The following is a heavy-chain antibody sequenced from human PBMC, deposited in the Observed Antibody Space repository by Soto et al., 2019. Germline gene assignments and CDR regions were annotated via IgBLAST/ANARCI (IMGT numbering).Heavy chain of an antibody. CDR3: ATVTGKQWGLDY. CDR2: INHSGST. J-gene: IGHJ4*02. CDR1: GGSFSGYY. V-gene: IGHV4-34*01. Sequence: QVQLQQWGAGLLKPSETLSLTCAVYGGSFSGYYWSWIRQPPGKGLEWIGEINHSGSTNYNPSLKSRVTISVDTSKNQFSLKLSSVTAADTAVYYCATVTGKQWGLDYWGQGTLVTVSS. D-gene: IGHD6-19*01.